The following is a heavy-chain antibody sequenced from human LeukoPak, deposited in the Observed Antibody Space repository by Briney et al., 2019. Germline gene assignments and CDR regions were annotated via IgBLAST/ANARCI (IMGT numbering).Heavy chain of an antibody. J-gene: IGHJ6*02. CDR2: INPNSGGT. Sequence: ASVTVSCKASGYTFTVYYMHWVRQAPGQGLEWMGRINPNSGGTNYAQKFQGRVTMTRDTSISTAYMELSRLRSDDTAVYYCARIKSGSYQSYYYYYGMDVWGQGTTVTVSS. V-gene: IGHV1-2*06. CDR3: ARIKSGSYQSYYYYYGMDV. CDR1: GYTFTVYY. D-gene: IGHD1-26*01.